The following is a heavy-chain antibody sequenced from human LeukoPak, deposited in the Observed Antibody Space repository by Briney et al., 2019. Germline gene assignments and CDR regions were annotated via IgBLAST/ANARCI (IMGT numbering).Heavy chain of an antibody. V-gene: IGHV4-59*01. J-gene: IGHJ4*02. CDR3: ARGMYYYGSGSYSHVVFDY. Sequence: SETLSLTCTVSGGSISSYYWSWIRQPPGKGLEWIGYIYYSGSTNYNPSFKSRVTISVDTSKNQFSLKLSSVTAADTAVYYCARGMYYYGSGSYSHVVFDYWGQGTLVTVSS. CDR2: IYYSGST. CDR1: GGSISSYY. D-gene: IGHD3-10*01.